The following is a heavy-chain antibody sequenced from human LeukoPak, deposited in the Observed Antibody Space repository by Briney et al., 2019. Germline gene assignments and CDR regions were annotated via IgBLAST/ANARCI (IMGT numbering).Heavy chain of an antibody. CDR2: IKQDGSEK. CDR1: GFTFSSYW. V-gene: IGHV3-7*01. Sequence: GGSLRLSCAASGFTFSSYWMSWVRQAPGKGLEWVANIKQDGSEKYYVDSVKGRFTISRDNAKNSLYLQMNSLRAEDTAVYYCAKDPRKLRYSYGLFDYWGQGTLVTVSS. CDR3: AKDPRKLRYSYGLFDY. J-gene: IGHJ4*02. D-gene: IGHD5-18*01.